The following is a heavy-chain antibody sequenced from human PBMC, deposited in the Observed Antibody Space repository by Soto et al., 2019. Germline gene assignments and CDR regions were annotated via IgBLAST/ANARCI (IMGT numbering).Heavy chain of an antibody. Sequence: LSCAASGFSFRTDAMSWVRQAPGKGLEWISAITGSGSYTYYADSVRGRFSISRDNSQNTLYLQMNNLRGDDTAIYYCAKIPTGSGSSNSDYRGKGIQCTVSS. J-gene: IGHJ4*02. D-gene: IGHD3-10*01. CDR1: GFSFRTDA. V-gene: IGHV3-23*01. CDR3: AKIPTGSGSSNSDY. CDR2: ITGSGSYT.